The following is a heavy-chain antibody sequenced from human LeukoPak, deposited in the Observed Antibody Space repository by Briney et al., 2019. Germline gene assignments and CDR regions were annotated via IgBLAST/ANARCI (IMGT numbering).Heavy chain of an antibody. CDR1: GYTFTNYD. Sequence: ASVKVSCKASGYTFTNYDIKWVRQATGQGLEWMGWMNPNSGDTGYAQKFQGRVTMTRDTSISTAYMELTSLTSDDTAIFYCARTGMGGNVWIDSWGQGTLVTVSS. CDR2: MNPNSGDT. CDR3: ARTGMGGNVWIDS. J-gene: IGHJ5*01. V-gene: IGHV1-8*01. D-gene: IGHD1-26*01.